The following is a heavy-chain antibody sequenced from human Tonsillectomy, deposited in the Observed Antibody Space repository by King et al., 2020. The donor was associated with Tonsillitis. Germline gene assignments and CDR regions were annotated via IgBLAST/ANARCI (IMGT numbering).Heavy chain of an antibody. J-gene: IGHJ2*01. CDR3: VRDAGL. CDR1: GFIFSSYW. CDR2: IKEDGSEK. V-gene: IGHV3-7*03. Sequence: VQLVESGGGLVQPGGSLRLSCAASGFIFSSYWMSWVRQAPGKGLEWVANIKEDGSEKYYVDSVKGRFTISRDNAKKSLYLQMNSLRAEDTAMYYCVRDAGLWGRGTLVTVSS.